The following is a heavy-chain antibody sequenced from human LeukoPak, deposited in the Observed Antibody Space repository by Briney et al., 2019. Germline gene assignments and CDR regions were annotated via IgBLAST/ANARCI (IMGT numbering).Heavy chain of an antibody. Sequence: AALKVSCSASGYTLIRYYMHWVRPPPRPELEWLRWINYNSGATNHAQKFQGRVTITPAKTLRTPYMQLSRLSTEPTAAHLCSRVLTHAGWASSGYSFDYWGQGTLVPVSS. V-gene: IGHV1-2*02. J-gene: IGHJ4*02. D-gene: IGHD3-22*01. CDR3: SRVLTHAGWASSGYSFDY. CDR2: INYNSGAT. CDR1: GYTLIRYY.